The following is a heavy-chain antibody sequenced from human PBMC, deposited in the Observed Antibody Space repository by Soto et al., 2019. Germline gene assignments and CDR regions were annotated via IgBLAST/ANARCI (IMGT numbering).Heavy chain of an antibody. CDR2: ISAYNGNT. CDR1: GYTFTSYG. CDR3: ARWDYDILTGYLVAGMDV. V-gene: IGHV1-18*01. J-gene: IGHJ6*02. Sequence: VQLVQSGAEVKEPGASVKVSCKASGYTFTSYGISWVRQAPGQGLEWMGWISAYNGNTNYAQKLQGRVTMTTDTSTSTAYMELRSLRSDDTVVYYCARWDYDILTGYLVAGMDVWGQGTTVTVSS. D-gene: IGHD3-9*01.